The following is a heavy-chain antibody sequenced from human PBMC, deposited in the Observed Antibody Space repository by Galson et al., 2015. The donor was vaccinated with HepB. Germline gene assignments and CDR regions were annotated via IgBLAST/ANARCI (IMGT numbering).Heavy chain of an antibody. CDR3: ARRVSGWYRLGFDY. Sequence: ETLSLTCTVSGGSISSYCWSWIRQPPGKGLEWIGYIYYSGSTNYNPSLKSRVTISVDTSKNQFSLKLSSVTAADTAVYYCARRVSGWYRLGFDYWGQGTLVTVSS. CDR1: GGSISSYC. CDR2: IYYSGST. J-gene: IGHJ4*02. D-gene: IGHD6-19*01. V-gene: IGHV4-59*08.